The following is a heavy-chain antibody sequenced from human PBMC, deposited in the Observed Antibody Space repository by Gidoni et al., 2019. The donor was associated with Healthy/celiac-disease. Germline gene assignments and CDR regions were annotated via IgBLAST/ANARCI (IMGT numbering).Heavy chain of an antibody. D-gene: IGHD3-16*02. Sequence: GPGLVKPSQTLSLTCTVSGGSISSGGYYWSWIRQHPGKGLEWIGYIYYSGSTYYNPSLKSRVTIAVDTSKNQFSLKLSSVTAADTAVYYCARVGSYVWGSYRYTPFDYWGQGTLVTVSS. J-gene: IGHJ4*02. CDR2: IYYSGST. V-gene: IGHV4-31*03. CDR1: GGSISSGGYY. CDR3: ARVGSYVWGSYRYTPFDY.